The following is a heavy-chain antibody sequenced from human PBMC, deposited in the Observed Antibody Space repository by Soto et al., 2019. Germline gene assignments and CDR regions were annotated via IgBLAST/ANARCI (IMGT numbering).Heavy chain of an antibody. Sequence: CVEGSCKLSGCTFSSYAITWVRQAPGQGLEWMGGIIPIFGTANYAQKFQGRIMITADESTSTAYMELSSLRSEDTSVHYCARVQSGYFGSGTNYGMDVWRQETAVTVSS. V-gene: IGHV1-69*01. J-gene: IGHJ6*02. CDR3: ARVQSGYFGSGTNYGMDV. CDR2: IIPIFGTA. CDR1: GCTFSSYA. D-gene: IGHD3-10*01.